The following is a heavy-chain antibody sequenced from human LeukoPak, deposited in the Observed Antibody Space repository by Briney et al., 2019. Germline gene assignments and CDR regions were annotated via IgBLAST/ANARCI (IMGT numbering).Heavy chain of an antibody. CDR2: ISAYNGNT. D-gene: IGHD4-17*01. Sequence: ASVKASCKASGYTFTTYGISWVRQAPGQGLEWMGWISAYNGNTNYAQKLQGRVTMTTDTSTTTAYMELRSLRSDDTAVYYCARDRDYGDYNTQDLFDYWGQGTLVTVSS. CDR3: ARDRDYGDYNTQDLFDY. J-gene: IGHJ4*02. V-gene: IGHV1-18*01. CDR1: GYTFTTYG.